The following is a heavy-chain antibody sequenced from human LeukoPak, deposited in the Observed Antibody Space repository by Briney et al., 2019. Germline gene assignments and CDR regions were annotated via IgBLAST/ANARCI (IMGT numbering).Heavy chain of an antibody. CDR3: ARTRREYQLLSFDY. J-gene: IGHJ4*02. D-gene: IGHD2-2*01. CDR2: VYHSGST. Sequence: KPSETLSLTCAVSGHSISSGYYWGWIRQPPGKGLEWIGSVYHSGSTYYNPSLKSRVTISVDTSKNQFSLKLSSVTAADTAVYYCARTRREYQLLSFDYWGQGTLVTASS. V-gene: IGHV4-38-2*01. CDR1: GHSISSGYY.